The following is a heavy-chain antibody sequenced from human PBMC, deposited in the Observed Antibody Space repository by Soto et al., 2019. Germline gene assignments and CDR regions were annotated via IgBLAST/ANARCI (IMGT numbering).Heavy chain of an antibody. CDR3: ARGVGSGLIVAARQEDYYYYGMDV. CDR2: IYYSGST. J-gene: IGHJ6*02. D-gene: IGHD6-6*01. V-gene: IGHV4-31*03. CDR1: GGSISSGGYY. Sequence: PSETLSLTCTVSGGSISSGGYYWSWIRQHPGKGLEWIGYIYYSGSTYYNPSLKSRVTISVDTSKNQFSLKLSSVTAADTAVYYCARGVGSGLIVAARQEDYYYYGMDVWGQGTTVTVSS.